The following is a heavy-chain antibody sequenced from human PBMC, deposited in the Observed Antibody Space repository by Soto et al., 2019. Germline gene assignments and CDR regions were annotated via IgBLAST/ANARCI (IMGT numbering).Heavy chain of an antibody. D-gene: IGHD4-17*01. V-gene: IGHV4-59*01. Sequence: SETLSLTCTVSGGSISSYYWSWIRQPPGKGLEWIGYIYYSGSTNYNPSLKSRVTISVDTSKNQFSLKLSSVTAADTAVYYCARHTATIRAGFDYWGQGALVTVSS. CDR2: IYYSGST. CDR3: ARHTATIRAGFDY. J-gene: IGHJ4*02. CDR1: GGSISSYY.